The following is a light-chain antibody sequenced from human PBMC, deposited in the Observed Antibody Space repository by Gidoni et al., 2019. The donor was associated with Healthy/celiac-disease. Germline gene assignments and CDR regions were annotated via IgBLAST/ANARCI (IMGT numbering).Light chain of an antibody. CDR3: NSRDSSGNLVV. V-gene: IGLV3-19*01. Sequence: LGQTVRITCQGDSLRSYYASWYQQKPGQAPVLVIYGKNNRPSGIPDQFSGSSSGNTASVTSTGAQAEDEADYYCNSRDSSGNLVVFGGGTKLTVL. CDR1: SLRSYY. CDR2: GKN. J-gene: IGLJ2*01.